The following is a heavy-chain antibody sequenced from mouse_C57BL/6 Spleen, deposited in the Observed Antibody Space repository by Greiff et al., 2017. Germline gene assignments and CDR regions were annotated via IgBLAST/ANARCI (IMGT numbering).Heavy chain of an antibody. D-gene: IGHD4-1*01. CDR3: ARGGLTGNFDY. Sequence: VQLQQSGAELVRPGTSVKVSCKASGYAFTNYLIEWVKQRPGQGLEWIGVINPGSGGTNYNEKFKGKATLTADKSSSTAYMQLSSLTSEDSAVYFCARGGLTGNFDYWGQGTTLTVSS. CDR1: GYAFTNYL. J-gene: IGHJ2*01. CDR2: INPGSGGT. V-gene: IGHV1-54*01.